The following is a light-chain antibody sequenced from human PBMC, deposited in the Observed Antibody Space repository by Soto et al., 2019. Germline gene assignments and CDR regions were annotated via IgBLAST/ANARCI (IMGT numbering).Light chain of an antibody. CDR3: QQYNSYSPLA. J-gene: IGKJ4*01. V-gene: IGKV1-5*01. CDR1: QYISSW. Sequence: NRRSQSPSNLYAYIGDRVTITCRASQYISSWLAWYQQKPGKAPKLLMFDTFSLESGVPSRFSGSRSGTEFTLTISSLQPDDYAPYYCQQYNSYSPLAFGGGTKVDI. CDR2: DTF.